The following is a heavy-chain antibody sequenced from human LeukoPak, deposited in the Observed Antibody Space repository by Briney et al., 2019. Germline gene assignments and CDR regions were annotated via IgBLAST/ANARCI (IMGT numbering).Heavy chain of an antibody. CDR2: IYPIFGRE. D-gene: IGHD5-18*01. CDR3: ARDTAMASFDY. V-gene: IGHV1-69*04. Sequence: SVKVSCKVSGYTLTELSMHWVRQAPGKGLEWMGRIYPIFGRENYAQKYQGRVTITADKSTSTAYMEMSSLRSADTAVYYCARDTAMASFDYWGQGTLVTVSS. CDR1: GYTLTELS. J-gene: IGHJ4*02.